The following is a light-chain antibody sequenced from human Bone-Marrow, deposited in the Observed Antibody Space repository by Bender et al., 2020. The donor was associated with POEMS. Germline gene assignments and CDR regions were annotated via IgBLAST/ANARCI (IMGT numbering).Light chain of an antibody. Sequence: QSVLTQPASVSGSPGQSITISCTGTSSDVGSYNLVSWYQQHPGKAPKVIIYEGSKRPSGVPHRFSGSKSGNTASLTISGLQADDEAVYYCQSYDRSLNDARVFGGGTKLTVL. CDR2: EGS. V-gene: IGLV2-14*02. J-gene: IGLJ3*02. CDR3: QSYDRSLNDARV. CDR1: SSDVGSYNL.